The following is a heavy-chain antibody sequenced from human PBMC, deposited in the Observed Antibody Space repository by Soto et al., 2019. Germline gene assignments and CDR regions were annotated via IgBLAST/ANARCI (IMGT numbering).Heavy chain of an antibody. CDR2: IYHRGST. J-gene: IGHJ5*02. D-gene: IGHD6-6*01. CDR3: ARVRYSSSSEGWFNP. CDR1: GYSIIRGYY. Sequence: PSETLSLTCAVSGYSIIRGYYWGFIRQPPGKGLEWIGSIYHRGSTYYNPSLKSRVTISVDTSKNQFSLKLSSVTAADTAVYYCARVRYSSSSEGWFNPWGQGTLVTVSS. V-gene: IGHV4-38-2*01.